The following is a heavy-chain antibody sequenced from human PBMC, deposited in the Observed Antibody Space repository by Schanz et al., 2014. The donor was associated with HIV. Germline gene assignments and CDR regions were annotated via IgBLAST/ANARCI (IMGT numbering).Heavy chain of an antibody. V-gene: IGHV3-23*01. D-gene: IGHD2-15*01. J-gene: IGHJ2*01. CDR1: GFTFGSYA. Sequence: EVQLLESGGGLIRPGGSLRLSCEASGFTFGSYAMSWVRQAPGKGLEWVSAISDSGGRTYYADSVQGRFTISRDDSKNTLYLQMNSLRAEDTAVYYCALSRPSGYGGSWYFDLWGRGTLVAVSS. CDR2: ISDSGGRT. CDR3: ALSRPSGYGGSWYFDL.